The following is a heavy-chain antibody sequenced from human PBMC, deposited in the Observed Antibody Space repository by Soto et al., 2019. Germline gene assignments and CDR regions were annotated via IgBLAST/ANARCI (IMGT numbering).Heavy chain of an antibody. Sequence: QVQLVQSGAEVKKPGASVKVSCKASGYTFTSYDINWVRQATGQGLEWMGWMNPNSGNTGYAQKLQGRVTMTRNTSISTAYMELSSLRSEDTAVYYCARGKVAARPNFYYYYYMDVWGKGTTVTVSS. CDR1: GYTFTSYD. D-gene: IGHD6-6*01. CDR3: ARGKVAARPNFYYYYYMDV. CDR2: MNPNSGNT. V-gene: IGHV1-8*01. J-gene: IGHJ6*03.